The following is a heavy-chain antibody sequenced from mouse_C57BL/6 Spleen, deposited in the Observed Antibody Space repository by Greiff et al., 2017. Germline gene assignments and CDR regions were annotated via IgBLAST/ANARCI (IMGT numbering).Heavy chain of an antibody. CDR3: ARRGKGNAMDY. CDR1: GYTFTDYN. CDR2: INPNNGGT. J-gene: IGHJ4*01. Sequence: EVKLMESGPELVKPGASVKMSCKASGYTFTDYNMHWVKQSHGKSLEWIGYINPNNGGTSYNQKFKGKATLTVNKSSSTAYMELRSLTSEDSAVYYCARRGKGNAMDYWGQGTSVTVSS. V-gene: IGHV1-22*01.